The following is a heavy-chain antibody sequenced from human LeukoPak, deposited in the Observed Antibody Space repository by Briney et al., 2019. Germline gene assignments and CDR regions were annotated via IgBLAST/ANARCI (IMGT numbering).Heavy chain of an antibody. D-gene: IGHD3-10*01. CDR1: GFTFSSYW. CDR2: IKQDGSGK. CDR3: ARGRSVRSWFDP. V-gene: IGHV3-7*03. J-gene: IGHJ5*02. Sequence: GGSLRLSCAASGFTFSSYWMSWVRQAPGKGLEWVANIKQDGSGKYYVDSVKGRFTISRDNAKNSLYLQMNSLRSEDTAVYYCARGRSVRSWFDPWGQGTLVTVSS.